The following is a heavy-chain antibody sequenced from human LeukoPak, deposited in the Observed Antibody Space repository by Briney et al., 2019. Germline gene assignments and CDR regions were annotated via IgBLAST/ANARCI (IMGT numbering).Heavy chain of an antibody. D-gene: IGHD2-21*02. Sequence: PSETLSLTCTVSGGSISSYYWSWIRQPPGKGLEWIGYIYYSGSTNYNPSLKSRVTISVDTSKNQFSLKLSSVTAADTAVYYCARPLRGPRGHYFDYWGQGTLVTVSS. CDR1: GGSISSYY. J-gene: IGHJ4*02. CDR3: ARPLRGPRGHYFDY. CDR2: IYYSGST. V-gene: IGHV4-59*01.